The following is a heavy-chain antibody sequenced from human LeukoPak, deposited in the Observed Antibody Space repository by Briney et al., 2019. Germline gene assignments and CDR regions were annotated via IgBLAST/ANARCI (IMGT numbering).Heavy chain of an antibody. J-gene: IGHJ5*02. D-gene: IGHD2-2*02. CDR1: GYTFTSYG. Sequence: ASVKVSCKASGYTFTSYGISWVRQAPGQGLEWMGWISAYNGNTNYAQKLQGRVTMTTDTSTSTAYIELRSLRSDDTAVYYCARGVPAALRLARWFDPWGQGTLVTVSS. V-gene: IGHV1-18*01. CDR2: ISAYNGNT. CDR3: ARGVPAALRLARWFDP.